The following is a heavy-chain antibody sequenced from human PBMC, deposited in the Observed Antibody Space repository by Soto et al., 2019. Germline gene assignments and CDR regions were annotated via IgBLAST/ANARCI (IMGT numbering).Heavy chain of an antibody. CDR1: GGSFSGYY. CDR3: ARGGGRQRGIHY. V-gene: IGHV4-34*01. J-gene: IGHJ4*02. CDR2: INHSGST. D-gene: IGHD6-25*01. Sequence: QVQLQQWGAGLLKPSETLSLTCAVYGGSFSGYYSSWIRQPPGKGLEWIGEINHSGSTNYNPSLKSRVTISVDTSKNQFSLKLSSVTAADTAVYYCARGGGRQRGIHYWGQGTLVTVSS.